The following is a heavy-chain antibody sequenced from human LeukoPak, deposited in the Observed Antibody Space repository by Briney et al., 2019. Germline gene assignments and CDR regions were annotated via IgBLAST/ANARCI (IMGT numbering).Heavy chain of an antibody. V-gene: IGHV1-2*02. D-gene: IGHD3-22*01. J-gene: IGHJ4*02. CDR1: GYTFTAYY. CDR3: ARGAQNYYASTSYY. CDR2: INPNSGGT. Sequence: GASVKVSCKASGYTFTAYYIHWVRQAPGQGLEWIGWINPNSGGTKYAQNFQGRVTMTSDTSISTAYMETSRLRSDDTAVYYCARGAQNYYASTSYYWGQGPLPTV.